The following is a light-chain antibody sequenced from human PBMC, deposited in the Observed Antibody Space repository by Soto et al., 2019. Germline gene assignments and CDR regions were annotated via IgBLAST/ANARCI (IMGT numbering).Light chain of an antibody. J-gene: IGKJ1*01. CDR1: QSVSSY. CDR2: GAS. Sequence: ELVLTQSPATLSLSPGKRATLSCTASQSVSSYLAWYQQKPGQAPRLLLYGASSRATGIPDRFSGSGSGTDFTLTISRLETEDFAVYYCQQYGSSPPWTFGQGTKVDNK. V-gene: IGKV3-20*01. CDR3: QQYGSSPPWT.